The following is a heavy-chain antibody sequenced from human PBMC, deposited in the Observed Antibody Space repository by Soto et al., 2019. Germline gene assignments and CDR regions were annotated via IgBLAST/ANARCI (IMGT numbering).Heavy chain of an antibody. CDR2: IIPIFGTA. V-gene: IGHV1-69*06. D-gene: IGHD5-18*01. J-gene: IGHJ6*02. CDR3: AREEYSYGSNYYYGMDV. CDR1: GGTFSSYA. Sequence: ASVKVSCKASGGTFSSYAISWVRQAPGQGLEWMGGIIPIFGTANYAQKFQGRVTITADKSTSTAYMELSSLRSEDTAVYYCAREEYSYGSNYYYGMDVWGQGTTVTVSS.